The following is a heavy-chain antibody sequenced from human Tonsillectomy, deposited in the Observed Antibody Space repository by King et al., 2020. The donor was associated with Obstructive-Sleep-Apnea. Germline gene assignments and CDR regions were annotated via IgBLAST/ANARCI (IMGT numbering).Heavy chain of an antibody. V-gene: IGHV3-7*01. J-gene: IGHJ4*02. CDR3: ARDLIRLGVY. CDR1: GFTFSSYW. D-gene: IGHD3-10*01. CDR2: IKQDGSGK. Sequence: QLVQSGGGLVQPGGSLRLSCAASGFTFSSYWRSWVRQAPGKGLEWVANIKQDGSGKYYVDSVKGRFTISRDNAKNSLYLQMNSLRAEDTAVYYCARDLIRLGVYWGQGTLVTVSS.